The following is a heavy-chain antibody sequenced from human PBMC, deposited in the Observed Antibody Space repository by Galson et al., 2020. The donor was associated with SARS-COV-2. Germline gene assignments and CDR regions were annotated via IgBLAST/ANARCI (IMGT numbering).Heavy chain of an antibody. CDR3: ARETDDNTSSWYDY. CDR1: GFALSNSA. J-gene: IGHJ4*02. Sequence: GGSLRLSCAASGFALSNSAMHWVRQAPGKGLEWVAIISYDGTTKYKSDSVKGRFTISRDISKNTLYLQMNSLRPEDTAVYYCARETDDNTSSWYDYWGQGALVTVSS. D-gene: IGHD6-13*01. V-gene: IGHV3-30*04. CDR2: ISYDGTTK.